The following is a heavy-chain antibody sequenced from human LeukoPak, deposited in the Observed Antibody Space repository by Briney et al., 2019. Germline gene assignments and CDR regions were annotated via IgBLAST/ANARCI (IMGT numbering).Heavy chain of an antibody. CDR1: GFTFDDYG. Sequence: PGGSLRLSCAASGFTFDDYGMSGLRQAPGKGLEWVSGINWNGGSTGYADSVKGRFTISRDNAKNSLYLQMNSLRAEDTAVYYCARLNYDILTGFDYWGQGTLVTVSS. CDR3: ARLNYDILTGFDY. J-gene: IGHJ4*02. V-gene: IGHV3-20*04. CDR2: INWNGGST. D-gene: IGHD3-9*01.